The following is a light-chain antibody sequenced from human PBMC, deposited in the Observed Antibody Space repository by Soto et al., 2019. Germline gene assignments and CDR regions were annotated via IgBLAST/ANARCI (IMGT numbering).Light chain of an antibody. V-gene: IGKV1-5*01. Sequence: DLQMTQSPSTLSASVGDRVTITCRASQSISSWLAWYQQKSGKAPKLLIYDASSLESGVPARFSGSGSGTEFTLTISSLQHDYLATYYCQQYNSYSPTFGQGTKLEIK. CDR3: QQYNSYSPT. CDR2: DAS. J-gene: IGKJ2*01. CDR1: QSISSW.